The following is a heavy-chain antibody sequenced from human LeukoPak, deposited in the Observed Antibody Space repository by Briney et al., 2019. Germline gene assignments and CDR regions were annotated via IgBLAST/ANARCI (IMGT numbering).Heavy chain of an antibody. CDR1: GYTFTSYG. V-gene: IGHV1-18*01. J-gene: IGHJ4*02. CDR3: ARDPSINYYDSRGYFDY. Sequence: ASVKVSCTASGYTFTSYGISWVRQAPGQGLEWMGWISAYNGNTNYAQKLQGRVTMTTDTSTSTAYMELRSLRSDDTAVYYCARDPSINYYDSRGYFDYWGQGTLVTVSS. D-gene: IGHD3-22*01. CDR2: ISAYNGNT.